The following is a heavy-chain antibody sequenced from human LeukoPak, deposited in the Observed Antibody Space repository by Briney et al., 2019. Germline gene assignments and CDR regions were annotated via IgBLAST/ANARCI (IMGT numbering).Heavy chain of an antibody. V-gene: IGHV4-59*01. Sequence: SETLSLTCTVSGGSISSYYWSWIRQPPGKGLGWIGYIYYSGSTNYNPSLKSRVTISVDTSKNQFSLKLSSVTAADTAVYYCAGEVVDGGNDYWGQATLVTVSS. D-gene: IGHD4-23*01. CDR2: IYYSGST. CDR1: GGSISSYY. J-gene: IGHJ4*02. CDR3: AGEVVDGGNDY.